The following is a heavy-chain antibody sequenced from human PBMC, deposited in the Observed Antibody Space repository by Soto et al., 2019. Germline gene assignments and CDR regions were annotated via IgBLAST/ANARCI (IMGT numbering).Heavy chain of an antibody. CDR3: ATVGENMIVVLIDFDY. CDR1: GFTFRSYS. D-gene: IGHD3-22*01. Sequence: GGSLRLSCAASGFTFRSYSINWVRQAPGKGLEWVSAISGSGGSTYYADSVKGRFTISRDNPKNTLYLQMNSLRAEDTAVYYCATVGENMIVVLIDFDYWGQGTLVNVSS. CDR2: ISGSGGST. V-gene: IGHV3-23*01. J-gene: IGHJ4*02.